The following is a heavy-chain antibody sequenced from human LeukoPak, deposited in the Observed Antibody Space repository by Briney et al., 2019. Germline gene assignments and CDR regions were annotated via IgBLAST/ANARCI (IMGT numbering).Heavy chain of an antibody. CDR2: INPNSGGP. CDR1: GYTFTGYY. CDR3: ARTMIVVVPPDY. D-gene: IGHD3-22*01. Sequence: ASVKVSCKASGYTFTGYYMHWVRQAPGQGLEWMGWINPNSGGPNYAQKFQGRVTMTRDTSISTAYMELSRLRSDDTAVYYCARTMIVVVPPDYWGQGTLVTVSS. V-gene: IGHV1-2*02. J-gene: IGHJ4*02.